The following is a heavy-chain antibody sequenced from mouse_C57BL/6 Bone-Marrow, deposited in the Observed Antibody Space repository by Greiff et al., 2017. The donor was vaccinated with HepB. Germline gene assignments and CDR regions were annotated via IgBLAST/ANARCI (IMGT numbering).Heavy chain of an antibody. V-gene: IGHV5-4*01. CDR3: ARDLGDGYFDY. J-gene: IGHJ2*01. D-gene: IGHD2-3*01. CDR1: GFTFSSYA. Sequence: EVQLVESGGGLVKPGGSLKLSCAASGFTFSSYAMSWVRQTPEKRLEWVATISDGGSYTYYPDNVKGRFTISRDNAKNNPYLQMSHLKSEDTAMYYCARDLGDGYFDYWGQGTTLTVSS. CDR2: ISDGGSYT.